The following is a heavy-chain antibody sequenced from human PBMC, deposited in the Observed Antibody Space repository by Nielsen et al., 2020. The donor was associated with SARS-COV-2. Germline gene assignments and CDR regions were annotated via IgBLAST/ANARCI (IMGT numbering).Heavy chain of an antibody. CDR1: GDSVSSSSAA. CDR2: TYYRSKWYN. D-gene: IGHD4-17*01. J-gene: IGHJ6*03. Sequence: SETLSLTCAISGDSVSSSSAAWSWIRQSPSRGLEWVGRTYYRSKWYNDYAGSVKSRITINPDTSKNQFSLHLNSVTPEDTAVYYCARARGAYGDYYYYYYTDVWGKGTTVTVSS. V-gene: IGHV6-1*01. CDR3: ARARGAYGDYYYYYYTDV.